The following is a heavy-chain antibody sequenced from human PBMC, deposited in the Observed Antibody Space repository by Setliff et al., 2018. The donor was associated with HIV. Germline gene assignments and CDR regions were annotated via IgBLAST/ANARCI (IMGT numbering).Heavy chain of an antibody. J-gene: IGHJ4*02. CDR3: ARARSLITVRRSFDY. Sequence: SETLSLTCTVSGGSLSSYYWSWIRQPAGKGLEWIGRIYSSGSTNYNPSLKSRLTMSVDTSKNQFSLKLTSVTAADTAVYYCARARSLITVRRSFDYWGQGTLVTVSS. V-gene: IGHV4-4*07. CDR2: IYSSGST. CDR1: GGSLSSYY. D-gene: IGHD6-6*01.